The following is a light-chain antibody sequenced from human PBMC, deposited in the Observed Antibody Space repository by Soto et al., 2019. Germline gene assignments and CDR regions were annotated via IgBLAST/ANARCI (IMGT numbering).Light chain of an antibody. J-gene: IGKJ5*01. CDR3: QQRSAWIT. Sequence: EIVLTQSPATLSLSPGERATLSCRASQSVSSYLAWYQQKPGQAPRLLIYDASNRAAGIPPRFSGSGSGTDFTLTISSLEPEDFAVYYCQQRSAWITFGQGTRLE. CDR2: DAS. V-gene: IGKV3-11*01. CDR1: QSVSSY.